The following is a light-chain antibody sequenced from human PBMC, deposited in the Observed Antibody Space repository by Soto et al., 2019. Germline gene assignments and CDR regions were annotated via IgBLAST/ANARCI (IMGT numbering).Light chain of an antibody. CDR3: SSYFGGIS. V-gene: IGLV2-23*02. Sequence: QSALTQPASVSGSPGQSIAISCTGTSSDVGSHNFVSWYQQHPGKVPKLIIYEVSKRPSGVSNRFSGSKSGNTASLTISGLQAEDEADYYCSSYFGGISFGGGTKLTVL. CDR1: SSDVGSHNF. CDR2: EVS. J-gene: IGLJ2*01.